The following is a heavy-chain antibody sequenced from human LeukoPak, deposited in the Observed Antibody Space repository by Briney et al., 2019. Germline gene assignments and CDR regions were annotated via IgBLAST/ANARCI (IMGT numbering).Heavy chain of an antibody. J-gene: IGHJ2*01. CDR2: ISSSGSTI. V-gene: IGHV3-48*03. CDR3: ARDMGGYFDL. Sequence: PGGSLRLSCAASGFTFSRYEMNWVRQVPGKGLEWVSYISSSGSTIYYADSVRGRFTISRDNAKNSLYLQMNSLRAEDTAVYYCARDMGGYFDLWGRGALVTVSS. D-gene: IGHD1-26*01. CDR1: GFTFSRYE.